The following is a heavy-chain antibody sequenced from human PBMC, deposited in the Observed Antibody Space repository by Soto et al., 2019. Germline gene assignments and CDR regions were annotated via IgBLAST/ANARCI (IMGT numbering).Heavy chain of an antibody. CDR2: ISGSGGST. Sequence: GGSLRLSCAASGFTFSSYAMSWVRQAPGKGLEWVSAISGSGGSTYYADSVKGRFTISRDNSKNTLYLQMNSLRAEDTAVYYCAKDHDHPIIATSYGMDVWGQGTTVTVSS. J-gene: IGHJ6*02. CDR1: GFTFSSYA. CDR3: AKDHDHPIIATSYGMDV. V-gene: IGHV3-23*01. D-gene: IGHD2-21*01.